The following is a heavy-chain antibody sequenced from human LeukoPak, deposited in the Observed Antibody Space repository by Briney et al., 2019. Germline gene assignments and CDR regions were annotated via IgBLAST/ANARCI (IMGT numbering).Heavy chain of an antibody. CDR3: AHSKGATTLRFGKSQRTFFDY. CDR2: IYWDDDK. V-gene: IGHV2-5*02. J-gene: IGHJ4*02. D-gene: IGHD3-10*01. Sequence: SGPTLVKPTQTLTLTCTFSGFSLSTSGVGVGWIRQPPGKALEWLALIYWDDDKRYSPSLKSRLTITKDTSKNQVVLTMTNTDPVDTATYYCAHSKGATTLRFGKSQRTFFDYWGQGTLVTVSS. CDR1: GFSLSTSGVG.